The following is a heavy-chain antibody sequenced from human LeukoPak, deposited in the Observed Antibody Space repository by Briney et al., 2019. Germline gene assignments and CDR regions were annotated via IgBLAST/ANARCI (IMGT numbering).Heavy chain of an antibody. Sequence: SETLSLTCAIYGGSFSGHYWSWIRQSPGKGLQWIGEIDHSGSTSYNPSLKSRVTISVDTSKNQFSLKLSSVTAADTAVYYCARGGRGSSWYRSGDWFDPWGQGTLVTVSS. CDR3: ARGGRGSSWYRSGDWFDP. CDR1: GGSFSGHY. CDR2: IDHSGST. D-gene: IGHD6-13*01. J-gene: IGHJ5*02. V-gene: IGHV4-34*01.